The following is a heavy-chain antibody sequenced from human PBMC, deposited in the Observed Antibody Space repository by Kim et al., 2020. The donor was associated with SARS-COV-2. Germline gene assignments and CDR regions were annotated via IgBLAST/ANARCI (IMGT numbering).Heavy chain of an antibody. V-gene: IGHV3-30*13. D-gene: IGHD1-26*01. Sequence: AGSVKGRLTITRDNSKNRLYLQMNSLRAEDTAVYYCARAYSGSYYSYFDYWGQGTLVTVSS. J-gene: IGHJ4*02. CDR3: ARAYSGSYYSYFDY.